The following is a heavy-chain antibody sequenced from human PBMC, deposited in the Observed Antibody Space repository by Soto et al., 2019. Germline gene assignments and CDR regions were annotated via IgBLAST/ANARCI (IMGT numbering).Heavy chain of an antibody. J-gene: IGHJ4*02. CDR2: ISSSVSHI. CDR1: GFTFSSYN. Sequence: GGSLRLSCAASGFTFSSYNMNWVRQAPGKGLEWVSSISSSVSHIFYADSVKGRFTISRDNAKNSLFLQMNSLRAEDTAVYYCARALSGSYTFDYWGQGTLVTVSS. V-gene: IGHV3-21*01. D-gene: IGHD1-26*01. CDR3: ARALSGSYTFDY.